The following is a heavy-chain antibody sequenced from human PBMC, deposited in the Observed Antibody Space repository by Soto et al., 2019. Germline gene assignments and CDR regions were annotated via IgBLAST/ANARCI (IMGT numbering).Heavy chain of an antibody. V-gene: IGHV4-59*08. CDR2: IYYSGST. J-gene: IGHJ6*03. Sequence: SETLCLTCTVSGGSISSYYWSWIRQPPGKGLEWIGYIYYSGSTNYNPSLKSRVTISVDTSKNQFSLKLSSVTAADTAVYYCARHTLDEYYYYYMDVWGKGTTVTASS. CDR3: ARHTLDEYYYYYMDV. D-gene: IGHD3-9*01. CDR1: GGSISSYY.